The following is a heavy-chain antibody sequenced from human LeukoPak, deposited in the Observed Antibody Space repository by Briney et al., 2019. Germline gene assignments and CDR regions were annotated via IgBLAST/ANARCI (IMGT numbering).Heavy chain of an antibody. Sequence: EASVKVSCKASGYTFTGYYMHLVRQAPGQGLEWMGWINPNSGGTNYAQKFQGRVTMTRDTSISTAYMELSRLRSDNTAVYYCARFGLVLRYFDWLAPFDPWGQGTLVTVSS. J-gene: IGHJ5*02. CDR2: INPNSGGT. V-gene: IGHV1-2*02. CDR3: ARFGLVLRYFDWLAPFDP. D-gene: IGHD3-9*01. CDR1: GYTFTGYY.